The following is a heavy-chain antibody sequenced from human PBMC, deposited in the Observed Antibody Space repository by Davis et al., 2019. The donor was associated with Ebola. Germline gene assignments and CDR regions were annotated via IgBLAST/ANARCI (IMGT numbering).Heavy chain of an antibody. J-gene: IGHJ6*02. Sequence: GGSLRLSCAASGFTFSSYWMSWVRQAPGKGLEWVANIKQDGSEKYYVDSVKGRFTISRDNAKNSLYLQMNSLRAEDTAVYYCARDTTYYDFWSGYYYYYYGMDVWGQGTTVTVSS. V-gene: IGHV3-7*01. CDR3: ARDTTYYDFWSGYYYYYYGMDV. CDR2: IKQDGSEK. CDR1: GFTFSSYW. D-gene: IGHD3-3*01.